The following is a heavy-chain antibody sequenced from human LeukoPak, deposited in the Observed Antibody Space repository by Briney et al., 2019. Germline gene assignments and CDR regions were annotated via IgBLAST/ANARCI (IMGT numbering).Heavy chain of an antibody. D-gene: IGHD2-2*02. CDR2: ISSVTSAI. V-gene: IGHV3-11*01. CDR3: VSTPAIRRLNF. CDR1: GLSITDYY. Sequence: GGSQRLSCAASGLSITDYYMSWIRQAPGGGLQWIAYISSVTSAIHYANSMKGRFTMSRDNAKNSVYLQMNSLRTEDTAMYFCVSTPAIRRLNFWGQGTLVTVSS. J-gene: IGHJ4*02.